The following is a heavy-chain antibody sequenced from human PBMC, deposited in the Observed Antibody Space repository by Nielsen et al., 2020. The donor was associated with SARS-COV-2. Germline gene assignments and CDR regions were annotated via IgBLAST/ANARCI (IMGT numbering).Heavy chain of an antibody. J-gene: IGHJ6*02. CDR3: ARHASGYSYHKGYYYYGMDV. D-gene: IGHD5-18*01. Sequence: VRQMPGKGLEWMGIIYPGDSDTRYSPSFQGQVTISADKSISTAYLQWSSLKASDTAMYYCARHASGYSYHKGYYYYGMDVWGQGTTVTVSS. CDR2: IYPGDSDT. V-gene: IGHV5-51*01.